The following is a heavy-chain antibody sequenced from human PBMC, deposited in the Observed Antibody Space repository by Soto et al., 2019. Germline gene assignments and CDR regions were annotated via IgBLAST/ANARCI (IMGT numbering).Heavy chain of an antibody. J-gene: IGHJ4*02. CDR2: ISHSGST. Sequence: QLQLQESGSGLVKPSQTLSLTCAVSGGSISSGGYSWSWIRQPPGKGLECIGYISHSGSTYYNPSPKSRVTISLGRSKNQFSLKLSSVTAADTAVYYCARGAAMVDYWGQGTLVTVSS. V-gene: IGHV4-30-2*01. D-gene: IGHD5-18*01. CDR3: ARGAAMVDY. CDR1: GGSISSGGYS.